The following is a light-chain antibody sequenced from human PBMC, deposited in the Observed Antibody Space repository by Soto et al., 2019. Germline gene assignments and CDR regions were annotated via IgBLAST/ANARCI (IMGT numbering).Light chain of an antibody. CDR3: QHSYHLPQLS. CDR2: GAS. CDR1: QGISRT. J-gene: IGKJ4*01. V-gene: IGKV3-15*01. Sequence: EIVMTQSPATLSVSPGETATLSCRASQGISRTLAWYQLKPGQAPRLLFYGASTRATGVPARFSGSGSGTEFTLTISSLLSEDSALFCCQHSYHLPQLSFGGGTKVEI.